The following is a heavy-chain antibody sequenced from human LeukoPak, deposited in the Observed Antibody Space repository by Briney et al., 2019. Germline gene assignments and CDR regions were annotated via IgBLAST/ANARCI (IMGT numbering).Heavy chain of an antibody. J-gene: IGHJ3*02. D-gene: IGHD6-6*01. CDR3: ARVTYSASSISVDGFDI. CDR2: TYYRSKWYN. CDR1: GDSVSSNSAA. V-gene: IGHV6-1*01. Sequence: SQTLSLTCAISGDSVSSNSAAWNWIRQSPLRGLEWLGRTYYRSKWYNDYAVSVKSRITINPDTSKNQFSLKLSSVTAADTAVYYCARVTYSASSISVDGFDIWGQGTMVTVPS.